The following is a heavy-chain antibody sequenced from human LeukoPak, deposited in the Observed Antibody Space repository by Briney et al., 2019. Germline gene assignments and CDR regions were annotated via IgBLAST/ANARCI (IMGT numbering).Heavy chain of an antibody. Sequence: SETLSLTCTVSGGSISSSSYYWGWIRQPPGKGLEWIGSIYYSGSTYYNPSLKSRVTIPVDTSKNQFSLKLSSVTAADTAVYYCARLNGDYVGGDYWGQGTLVTVSS. CDR2: IYYSGST. CDR3: ARLNGDYVGGDY. D-gene: IGHD4-17*01. V-gene: IGHV4-39*01. J-gene: IGHJ4*02. CDR1: GGSISSSSYY.